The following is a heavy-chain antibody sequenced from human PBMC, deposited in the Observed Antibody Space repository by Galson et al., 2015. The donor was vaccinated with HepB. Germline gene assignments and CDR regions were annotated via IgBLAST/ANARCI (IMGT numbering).Heavy chain of an antibody. J-gene: IGHJ4*02. CDR2: ISYDGRDK. D-gene: IGHD4-11*01. CDR3: VRDVPTAFLDY. V-gene: IGHV3-30*04. CDR1: GFTFSHYP. Sequence: SLRLSCAASGFTFSHYPMHWVRQAPGKGLEWVAVISYDGRDKYYADSEEGRFTISRDNAKNTLFLQMNSLRPEDTAIYYCVRDVPTAFLDYWGQGTQVTVSS.